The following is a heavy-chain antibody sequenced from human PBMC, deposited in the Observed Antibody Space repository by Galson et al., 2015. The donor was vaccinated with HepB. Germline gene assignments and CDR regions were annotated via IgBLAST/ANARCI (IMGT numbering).Heavy chain of an antibody. CDR2: ISSTSSYI. V-gene: IGHV3-21*01. Sequence: SLRLSCAASGFTFSDYTMNWIRQAPGQGLEWVSSISSTSSYIYYADSVKGRFTISRDNAKNSLFLQMSSLRVEDTAVYYCARGPDWEFDYWGQGTLVTVSS. CDR1: GFTFSDYT. J-gene: IGHJ4*02. D-gene: IGHD3/OR15-3a*01. CDR3: ARGPDWEFDY.